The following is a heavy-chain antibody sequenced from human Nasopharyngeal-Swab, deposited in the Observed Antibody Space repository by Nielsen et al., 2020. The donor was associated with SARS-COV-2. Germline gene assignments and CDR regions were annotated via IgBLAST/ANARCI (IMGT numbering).Heavy chain of an antibody. Sequence: SETLSLTCAVSGYSISSVYYWGWIRQPPGKGLEWIGSIYHSGSTYYNPSLKSRVTISVDTSKNQFSLKMSSVTAADTAVCYCARDRYCSGGSCYRYYYYYGMDVWGQGTTVTVSS. V-gene: IGHV4-38-2*01. J-gene: IGHJ6*02. CDR2: IYHSGST. D-gene: IGHD2-15*01. CDR3: ARDRYCSGGSCYRYYYYYGMDV. CDR1: GYSISSVYY.